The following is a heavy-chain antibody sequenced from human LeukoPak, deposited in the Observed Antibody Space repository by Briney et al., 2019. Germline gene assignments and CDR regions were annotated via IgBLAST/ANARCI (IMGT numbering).Heavy chain of an antibody. CDR2: IRSKAYGGTT. CDR3: TRGYDFLSS. J-gene: IGHJ5*02. Sequence: AGGSLRLSCTASGFTFGDYAMSWVRQAPGKGLECVVFIRSKAYGGTTEYAASVKGRITISRDDSKSIAYLQMNSLKTEDTAVYYCTRGYDFLSSWGQGTLVTVSS. V-gene: IGHV3-49*04. D-gene: IGHD3-3*01. CDR1: GFTFGDYA.